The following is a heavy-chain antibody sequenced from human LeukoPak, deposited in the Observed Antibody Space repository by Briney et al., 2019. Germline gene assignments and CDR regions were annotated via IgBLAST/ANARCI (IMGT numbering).Heavy chain of an antibody. Sequence: PGGSLRLSCAASGFTFSSYEMNWVRQAPGKGLEWVSYISSSGSTIYYADSVKGRFTISRDNAKNSLYLQMNSLRAEDTAVYYCARDMYDYDSSGYYPRVDFDYWGQGTLVTVSS. V-gene: IGHV3-48*03. D-gene: IGHD3-22*01. J-gene: IGHJ4*02. CDR3: ARDMYDYDSSGYYPRVDFDY. CDR2: ISSSGSTI. CDR1: GFTFSSYE.